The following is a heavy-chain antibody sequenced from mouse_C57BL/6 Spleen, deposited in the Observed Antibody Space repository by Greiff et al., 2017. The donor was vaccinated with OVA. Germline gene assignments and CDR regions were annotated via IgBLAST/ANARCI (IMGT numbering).Heavy chain of an antibody. J-gene: IGHJ2*01. D-gene: IGHD2-2*01. CDR3: ARPGGYDAYFDY. CDR1: GFTFSDYG. Sequence: EVMLVESGGGLVKPGGSLKLSCAASGFTFSDYGMHWVRQAPEKGLEWVAYIRSGNSTIYYADTVKGRFTISRDNAKNTLFLQMTRLRSEDTAMYYCARPGGYDAYFDYWGQGTTRTVSS. V-gene: IGHV5-17*01. CDR2: IRSGNSTI.